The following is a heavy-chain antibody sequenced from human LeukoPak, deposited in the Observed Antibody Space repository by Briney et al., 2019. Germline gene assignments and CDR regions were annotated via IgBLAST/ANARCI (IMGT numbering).Heavy chain of an antibody. CDR1: GFTLSSYS. Sequence: GGSLRLSCAASGFTLSSYSMSWVRQAPGEGLEWVSFISSSSSYIYHADSVKGRFTISRDNAKNSLYLQINSLRAEDTAVYYCARDDYGGVFDLWGQGTMVTVSS. CDR2: ISSSSSYI. D-gene: IGHD4-23*01. V-gene: IGHV3-21*01. CDR3: ARDDYGGVFDL. J-gene: IGHJ3*01.